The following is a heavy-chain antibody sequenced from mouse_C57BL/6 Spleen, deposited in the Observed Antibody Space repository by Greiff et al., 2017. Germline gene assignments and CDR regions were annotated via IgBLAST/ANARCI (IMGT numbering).Heavy chain of an antibody. D-gene: IGHD2-5*01. J-gene: IGHJ2*01. CDR3: AREVTFDY. V-gene: IGHV1-26*01. CDR1: GYTFTDYY. Sequence: EVQLQQSGPELVKPGASVKISCKASGYTFTDYYMNWVKQSHGKSLEWIGDINPNNGGTSYNQKFKGKATLTVDKSSSTAYMELRSLAAEYSAVYYCAREVTFDYWGQGTTLTVSS. CDR2: INPNNGGT.